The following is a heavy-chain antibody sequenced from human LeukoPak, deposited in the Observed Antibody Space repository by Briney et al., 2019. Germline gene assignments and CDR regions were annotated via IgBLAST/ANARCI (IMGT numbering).Heavy chain of an antibody. CDR2: TYYRFKWYN. D-gene: IGHD3-10*01. J-gene: IGHJ5*02. Sequence: SQTLSLTCAISGDSVSSNSAAWNWIRHSPSRGLEWLGRTYYRFKWYNDYAVSVKSRIPINPDTSKNQFSLQLNSVTPEDTAVYYCASDMVRGAPTVFDPWGQGTLVSVSS. CDR3: ASDMVRGAPTVFDP. V-gene: IGHV6-1*01. CDR1: GDSVSSNSAA.